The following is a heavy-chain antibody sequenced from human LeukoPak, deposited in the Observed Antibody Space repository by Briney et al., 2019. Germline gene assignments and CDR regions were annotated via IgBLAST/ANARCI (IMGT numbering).Heavy chain of an antibody. Sequence: SGTLSLTCPVSGYSISSDYYWGWIRPPPREGLGLIVSNYYSGSTHSRPSLRSRVTISVDTSKNHFSLKLSSVTDADTAVYYCARVYFHMKAVAFDAFDIWGQGTMVTVSS. CDR3: ARVYFHMKAVAFDAFDI. CDR2: NYYSGST. J-gene: IGHJ3*02. D-gene: IGHD2-8*01. CDR1: GYSISSDYY. V-gene: IGHV4-38-2*02.